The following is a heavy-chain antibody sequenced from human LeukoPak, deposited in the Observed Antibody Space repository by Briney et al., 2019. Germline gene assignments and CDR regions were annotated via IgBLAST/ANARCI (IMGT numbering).Heavy chain of an antibody. D-gene: IGHD6-13*01. CDR1: GYTFTGYY. J-gene: IGHJ4*02. CDR2: INPNSGGT. V-gene: IGHV1-2*02. Sequence: ASVKVSCKASGYTFTGYYMHWVRQAPGQGLEWMGWINPNSGGTNYAQKFQGRVTMTRDTSNSTAYMELSRLRSDDTAVYYCASVFWYSSSWSFDYWGQGTLVTVSS. CDR3: ASVFWYSSSWSFDY.